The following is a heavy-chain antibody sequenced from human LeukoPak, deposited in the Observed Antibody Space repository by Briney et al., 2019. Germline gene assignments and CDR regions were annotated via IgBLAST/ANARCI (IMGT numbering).Heavy chain of an antibody. CDR2: IYYSGST. J-gene: IGHJ5*02. D-gene: IGHD6-19*01. Sequence: SETLSLTCTVSGGSISSYYWSWIRQPPGKGLEWIGYIYYSGSTNYNPSLKSRVTISVDTSKNQFSLKLSPVTAADTAVYYCARRKRVAGYSSWFDPWGQGTLVTVSS. CDR1: GGSISSYY. CDR3: ARRKRVAGYSSWFDP. V-gene: IGHV4-59*01.